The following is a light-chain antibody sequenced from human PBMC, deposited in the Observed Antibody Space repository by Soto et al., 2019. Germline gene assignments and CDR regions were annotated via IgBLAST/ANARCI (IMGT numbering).Light chain of an antibody. CDR3: GAWHNSLKGWV. V-gene: IGLV1-44*01. J-gene: IGLJ3*02. CDR1: TSNIGSNT. CDR2: STT. Sequence: QSVLTQPPSASGTPGQKVTISCSGNTSNIGSNTVNWYQQFPGTAPKFLIFSTTQRPSGVPARFSGSKSGTSASLAIGGLQPDDEAHYYCGAWHNSLKGWVFGGGTKLTVL.